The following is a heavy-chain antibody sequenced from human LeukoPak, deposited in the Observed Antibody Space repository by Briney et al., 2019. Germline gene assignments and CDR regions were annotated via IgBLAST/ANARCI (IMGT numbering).Heavy chain of an antibody. CDR1: GFTFSSYS. CDR2: IWYDGSNK. Sequence: GGSLRLSCAASGFTFSSYSMHWVRQAPGKGLEWVAVIWYDGSNKYYADSVKGRFTISRDNSKNTLYLQMNSLRAEDTAVYYCARDPQSKYSSSWYGYYFDYWGQGTLVTVSS. J-gene: IGHJ4*02. CDR3: ARDPQSKYSSSWYGYYFDY. D-gene: IGHD6-13*01. V-gene: IGHV3-33*08.